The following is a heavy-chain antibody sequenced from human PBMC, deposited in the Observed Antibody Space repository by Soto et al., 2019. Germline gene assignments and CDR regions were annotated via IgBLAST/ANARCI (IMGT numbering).Heavy chain of an antibody. CDR2: IWYDGSNK. CDR3: ARDLAPYYQPWYYGMDV. D-gene: IGHD3-10*01. CDR1: GFTFSLYG. J-gene: IGHJ6*02. V-gene: IGHV3-33*01. Sequence: QVQLVESGGGVIQPGRSLRLACAASGFTFSLYGMHWVRQAPGKGLEWGAVIWYDGSNKYYADSVKGRFTISRDNSKNTLYLQMNSLRAEDTAVYYCARDLAPYYQPWYYGMDVWGQGTTVTVSS.